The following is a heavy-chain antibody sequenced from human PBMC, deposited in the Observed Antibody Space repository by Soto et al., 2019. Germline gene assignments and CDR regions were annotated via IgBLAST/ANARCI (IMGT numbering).Heavy chain of an antibody. J-gene: IGHJ2*01. CDR1: GGTFSNYA. CDR3: ARDRGSGSYYSVSDYWYFDL. Sequence: VQLVQSGAEVKKPGSSVKVSCKASGGTFSNYAICWVRQAPGQGLEWMGGVIPVSGTPKYAQKFQDRVFITADKSTSTAYMELTSLTSEDTAVYFCARDRGSGSYYSVSDYWYFDLWGRGTLVTVSS. CDR2: VIPVSGTP. D-gene: IGHD1-26*01. V-gene: IGHV1-69*06.